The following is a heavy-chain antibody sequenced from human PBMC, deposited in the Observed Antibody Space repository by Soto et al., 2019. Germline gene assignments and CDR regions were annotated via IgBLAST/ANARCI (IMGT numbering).Heavy chain of an antibody. J-gene: IGHJ4*02. CDR1: GYSFTNYG. V-gene: IGHV1-18*01. CDR2: ISGHNGNT. D-gene: IGHD3-10*01. Sequence: ASVRVSCKASGYSFTNYGISWVRQAPGQGLEWMGWISGHNGNTNYAQRLQGRVTMTTDTSTSTAYMELRSLRSDETAVYYCARYYYGSGSPRSTFFYWAQGTMVTVSS. CDR3: ARYYYGSGSPRSTFFY.